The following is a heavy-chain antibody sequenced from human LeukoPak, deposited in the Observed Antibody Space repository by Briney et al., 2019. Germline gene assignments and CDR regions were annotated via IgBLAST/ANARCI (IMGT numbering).Heavy chain of an antibody. J-gene: IGHJ4*02. Sequence: GGSLRLSCAASGFTFSSYSMNWVRQAPGKGLEWVSRINSDGSSTSYADSVKGRFTISRDNAKNTLYLQMNSLRAEDTAVYYCARVRVDWLSKTKYFDYWGQGTLVTVSS. CDR1: GFTFSSYS. CDR3: ARVRVDWLSKTKYFDY. D-gene: IGHD3-9*01. V-gene: IGHV3-74*01. CDR2: INSDGSST.